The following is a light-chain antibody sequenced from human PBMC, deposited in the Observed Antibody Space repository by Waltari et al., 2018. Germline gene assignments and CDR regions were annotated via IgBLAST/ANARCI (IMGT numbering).Light chain of an antibody. Sequence: QSALTQPASVSGSPGQAIIISCTGTGSDVGGYDYVSWYQQYPGKAPRLIIYDVYNRPSGVSSRFSGSKSDNTASLTISGLHAEDESVYYCSSYTSSGVVFGGGTKLTVL. J-gene: IGLJ2*01. CDR3: SSYTSSGVV. CDR1: GSDVGGYDY. CDR2: DVY. V-gene: IGLV2-14*01.